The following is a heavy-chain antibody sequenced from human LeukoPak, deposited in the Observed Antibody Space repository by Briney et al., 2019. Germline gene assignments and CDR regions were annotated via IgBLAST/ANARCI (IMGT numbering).Heavy chain of an antibody. D-gene: IGHD2-2*01. CDR2: IYDSGST. J-gene: IGHJ3*02. Sequence: TSETLSLTCTVSGGSIRSSYYYWGWIRQPPGKGLEWIGSIYDSGSTYYNPSLKSRVTISVDTSKNQFSLKLNSVTAADTAVYYCARVAMTPHDAFDIWGQGTMVTVSS. CDR1: GGSIRSSYYY. V-gene: IGHV4-39*01. CDR3: ARVAMTPHDAFDI.